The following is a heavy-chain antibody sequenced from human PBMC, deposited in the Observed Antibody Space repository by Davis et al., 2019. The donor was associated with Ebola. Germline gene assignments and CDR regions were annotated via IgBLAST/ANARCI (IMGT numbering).Heavy chain of an antibody. CDR2: INPNSGGT. V-gene: IGHV1-2*06. Sequence: ASVKVSCKASGYTFTSYGINWVRQATGQGLEWMGRINPNSGGTNYAQKFQGRVTMTRDTSISTAYMELSRLRSDDTAVYYCARDYGYSYEYYYYYYGMDVWGKGTTVTVSS. D-gene: IGHD5-18*01. CDR1: GYTFTSYG. J-gene: IGHJ6*04. CDR3: ARDYGYSYEYYYYYYGMDV.